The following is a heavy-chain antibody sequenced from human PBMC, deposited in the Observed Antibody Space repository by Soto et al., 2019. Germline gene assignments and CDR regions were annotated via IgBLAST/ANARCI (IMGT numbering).Heavy chain of an antibody. CDR1: GGSISSDY. D-gene: IGHD5-12*01. V-gene: IGHV4-59*01. CDR2: IYYSGYT. Sequence: QVQLQESGPGLVKPSETLSLTCTVSGGSISSDYWSWIRQPPGKRLEWIGYIYYSGYTNYNPSLKSRVTISVATSKNHFSLELRSVPAADTAVYYCARDSVGSGYDWGQGTLVTVSS. J-gene: IGHJ4*02. CDR3: ARDSVGSGYD.